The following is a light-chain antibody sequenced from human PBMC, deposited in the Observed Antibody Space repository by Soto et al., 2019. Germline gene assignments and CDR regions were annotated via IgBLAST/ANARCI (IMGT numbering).Light chain of an antibody. J-gene: IGKJ2*01. CDR2: DAS. CDR1: QDISNS. Sequence: DIQMTQSPSSLSASVGDRVTITCQASQDISNSLNWYQQKPGKAPKLLIYDASNLQTGVPSRFSGGGSGTDFTFTISSLQPEDVATDFWQEYYDLPYTFGQGTKLEIK. V-gene: IGKV1-33*01. CDR3: QEYYDLPYT.